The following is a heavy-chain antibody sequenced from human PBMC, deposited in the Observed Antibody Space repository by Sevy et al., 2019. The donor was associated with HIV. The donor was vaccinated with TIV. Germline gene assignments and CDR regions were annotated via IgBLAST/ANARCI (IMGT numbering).Heavy chain of an antibody. J-gene: IGHJ4*02. D-gene: IGHD6-19*01. CDR3: ARVLKGSGPSYFDY. CDR2: IIPIFGTA. CDR1: GGTFSSYA. V-gene: IGHV1-69*06. Sequence: ASVKVSCKASGGTFSSYAISWVRQAPGQGLEWMGGIIPIFGTANYAQKFQGRVTITADKSTSTAYMELSSLRSEDTAVYYCARVLKGSGPSYFDYWGQGTLVTVSS.